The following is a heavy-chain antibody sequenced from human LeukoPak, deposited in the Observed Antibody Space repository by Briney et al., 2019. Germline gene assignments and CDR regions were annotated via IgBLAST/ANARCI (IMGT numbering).Heavy chain of an antibody. CDR2: IWYDGSNK. Sequence: PGGSLRLSCEASGFTFSSYGMHWVRQAPGKGLEWVAVIWYDGSNKYYADSVKGRFTISRDNSKNTLYLQMNSLRAEDTAVYYCARDSSGWSGYYVGTFDYWGQGTLVTVSS. V-gene: IGHV3-33*08. CDR3: ARDSSGWSGYYVGTFDY. D-gene: IGHD3-3*01. J-gene: IGHJ4*02. CDR1: GFTFSSYG.